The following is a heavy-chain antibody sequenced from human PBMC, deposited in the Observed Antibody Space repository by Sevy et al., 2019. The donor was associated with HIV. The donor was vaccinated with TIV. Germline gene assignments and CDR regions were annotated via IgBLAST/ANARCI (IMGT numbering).Heavy chain of an antibody. CDR2: IKSDGSDK. V-gene: IGHV3-7*01. J-gene: IGHJ4*01. CDR3: ERYGGYIDH. D-gene: IGHD2-15*01. CDR1: GFTFSIYY. Sequence: GGSLRLSCAASGFTFSIYYMTWARQAPGKGLEWVANIKSDGSDKYYVDSVKGRFTISRDNAKNSLYLQMNSLTAEDTAVYYCERYGGYIDHWGHGTLVTVSS.